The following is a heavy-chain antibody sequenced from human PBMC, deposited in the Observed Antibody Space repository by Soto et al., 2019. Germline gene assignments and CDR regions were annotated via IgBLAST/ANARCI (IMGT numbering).Heavy chain of an antibody. D-gene: IGHD2-21*01. J-gene: IGHJ6*03. CDR1: GYTFTNYA. CDR3: ARSGEGAYYYYYMDV. Sequence: ASVKVSCKASGYTFTNYAMHWVRQAPGQRLEWMGWINAGNGNTKNSQKFQGRVTITRDTSASTAYMELSSLRSEDTAVYYCARSGEGAYYYYYMDVWGKGTTVTVSS. V-gene: IGHV1-3*01. CDR2: INAGNGNT.